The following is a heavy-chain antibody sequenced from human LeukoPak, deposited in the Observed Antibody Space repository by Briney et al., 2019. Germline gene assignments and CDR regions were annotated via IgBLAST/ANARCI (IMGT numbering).Heavy chain of an antibody. Sequence: SVKVSCKASGFTFTSSAVQWVRQARGQRLEWIGWIVFGSGNTNYAQKFQERVTITRDMSTSTAYMELSSLRSEDTAVYYCAALPPILTGYDDAFDIWGQGTMVTVSS. D-gene: IGHD3-9*01. CDR2: IVFGSGNT. V-gene: IGHV1-58*01. CDR3: AALPPILTGYDDAFDI. J-gene: IGHJ3*02. CDR1: GFTFTSSA.